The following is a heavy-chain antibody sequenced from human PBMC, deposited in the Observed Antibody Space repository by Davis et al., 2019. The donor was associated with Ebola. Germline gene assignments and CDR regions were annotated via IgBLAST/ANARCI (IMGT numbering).Heavy chain of an antibody. CDR3: ARGPRRYGDYEVGY. CDR2: IISSSSYT. V-gene: IGHV3-21*05. Sequence: GGSLRLSCPASGFTFSSYSMNWVRQAPGKGLEWVSYIISSSSYTNYADSVKGRFTISRDNAKNSLYLQMNSLRAEDTAVYYCARGPRRYGDYEVGYWGQGTLVTVSS. D-gene: IGHD4-17*01. CDR1: GFTFSSYS. J-gene: IGHJ4*02.